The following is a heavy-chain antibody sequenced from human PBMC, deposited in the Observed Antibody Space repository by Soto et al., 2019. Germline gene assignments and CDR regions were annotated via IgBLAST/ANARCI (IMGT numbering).Heavy chain of an antibody. V-gene: IGHV1-2*02. J-gene: IGHJ4*02. D-gene: IGHD1-26*01. Sequence: ASVKVSCKTSGYTFTGHYIHWVRQAPQQGPEWMGEIGPESGATRYAEKFRGRVTMTMDTSITTVYMELRNLSPDDTAVYYCGRGRSGQIVIFYWGQGTPVTVS. CDR3: GRGRSGQIVIFY. CDR2: IGPESGAT. CDR1: GYTFTGHY.